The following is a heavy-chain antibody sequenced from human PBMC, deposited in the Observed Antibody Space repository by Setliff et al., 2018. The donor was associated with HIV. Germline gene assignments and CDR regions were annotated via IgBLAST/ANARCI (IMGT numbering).Heavy chain of an antibody. D-gene: IGHD1-7*01. Sequence: GASVKVSCKASGYTFPNYGISWVRQAPGQGLEWMGWISAYNGYTNYAQKLQGRVTMTRDTSTSTAYMELRSLRSDDTAVYYCARDMGTSEYYYYMDVWGEGTMVTVSS. J-gene: IGHJ6*03. CDR1: GYTFPNYG. CDR2: ISAYNGYT. CDR3: ARDMGTSEYYYYMDV. V-gene: IGHV1-18*01.